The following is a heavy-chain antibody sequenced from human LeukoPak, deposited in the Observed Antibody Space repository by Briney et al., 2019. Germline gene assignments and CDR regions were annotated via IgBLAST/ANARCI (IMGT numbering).Heavy chain of an antibody. CDR1: GASISSSRYY. D-gene: IGHD2-2*01. J-gene: IGHJ5*02. CDR3: ARQPPGCTTSSCYFRWFDP. CDR2: IYSGGST. Sequence: TLSLTCAVSGASISSSRYYWGWIRQPPGKGLEWIGTIYSGGSTYYNPSLKTRVTISVDTSKNQFSLELSSVTAADTAVYYCARQPPGCTTSSCYFRWFDPWGQGTLVTASS. V-gene: IGHV4-39*01.